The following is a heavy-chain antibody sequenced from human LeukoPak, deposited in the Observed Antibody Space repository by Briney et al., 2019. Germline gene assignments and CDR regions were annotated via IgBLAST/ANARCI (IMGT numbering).Heavy chain of an antibody. V-gene: IGHV4-34*01. Sequence: TSETLSLTCAVYGGSFSGYYWSWIRQPPGKGLEWIGEINHSGSTNYNPSLKSRVTISVDTSKNQFSLKLSSVTAADTAVYYCAREGRSIAARGYYYYYMDVWGKGTTVTVSS. D-gene: IGHD6-6*01. J-gene: IGHJ6*03. CDR1: GGSFSGYY. CDR3: AREGRSIAARGYYYYYMDV. CDR2: INHSGST.